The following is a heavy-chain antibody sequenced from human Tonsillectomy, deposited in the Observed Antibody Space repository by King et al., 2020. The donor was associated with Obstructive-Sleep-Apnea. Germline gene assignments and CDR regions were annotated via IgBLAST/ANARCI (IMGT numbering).Heavy chain of an antibody. V-gene: IGHV4-34*01. CDR2: INHSGST. Sequence: VQLQQWGAGLLKPSETLSLTCAVYVGSFSGYYWSWIRQPPGKGLEWIGEINHSGSTSYNPSLKSRVTISVDTSQNQFSLNLASVTAADTAVYYCARRGSLGLGYWGQGTLVIVSS. CDR3: ARRGSLGLGY. D-gene: IGHD3-16*01. J-gene: IGHJ4*02. CDR1: VGSFSGYY.